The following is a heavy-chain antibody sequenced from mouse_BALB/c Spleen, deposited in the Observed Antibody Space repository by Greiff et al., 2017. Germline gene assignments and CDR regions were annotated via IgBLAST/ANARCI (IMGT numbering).Heavy chain of an antibody. CDR1: GYSFTGYY. CDR2: INPYNGAT. Sequence: EVQLQQSGPELVKPGASVKISCKASGYSFTGYYMHWVKQSHVKSLEWIGRINPYNGATSYNQNFKDKASLTADKSSSTAYMQLSSLTSEDSAVYYCASRTGTGYWGQGTTLTVSS. D-gene: IGHD4-1*01. J-gene: IGHJ2*01. V-gene: IGHV1-42*01. CDR3: ASRTGTGY.